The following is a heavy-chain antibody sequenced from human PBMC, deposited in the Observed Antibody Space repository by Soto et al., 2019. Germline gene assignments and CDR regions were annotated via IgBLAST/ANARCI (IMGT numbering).Heavy chain of an antibody. CDR2: TWYDGTNK. V-gene: IGHV3-33*01. Sequence: RSCAASGFTFSNYGMHWVRQAPGKGLEWVAATWYDGTNKYYVDSVKGRFTISRDNSKNTLYLQMDSLRAEDTGVYYCARDRVGVAVGGDFAMDVWGQGTTVTDSS. CDR3: ARDRVGVAVGGDFAMDV. CDR1: GFTFSNYG. D-gene: IGHD6-13*01. J-gene: IGHJ6*02.